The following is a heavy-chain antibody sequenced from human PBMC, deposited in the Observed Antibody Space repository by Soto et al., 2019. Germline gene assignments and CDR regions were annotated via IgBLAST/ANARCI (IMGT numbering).Heavy chain of an antibody. D-gene: IGHD6-19*01. J-gene: IGHJ3*02. CDR1: GGSFSGYY. CDR2: INHSGST. CDR3: ARTKWEKRSIGWSPRNGAFDI. V-gene: IGHV4-34*01. Sequence: QVQLQQWGAGLLKPSETLSLTCAVYGGSFSGYYWSWIRQPPGKGLEWIGEINHSGSTNYNPSLKSRVTISVDTSKNHFSLKLSAVTAADTAVYYCARTKWEKRSIGWSPRNGAFDIWGQGTMVTVSS.